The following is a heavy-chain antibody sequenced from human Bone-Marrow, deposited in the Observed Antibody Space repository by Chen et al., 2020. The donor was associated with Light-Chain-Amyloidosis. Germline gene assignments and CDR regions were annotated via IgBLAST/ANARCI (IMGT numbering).Heavy chain of an antibody. Sequence: EVQLVESGGGLLQRGGYLRISCAAPGFACSSYANSWVRQAPGKGLDWVSTISGSGGSRYYGDSVKGRRTISRDNSKNALFLQMNSLRAEDTAVYYCAKDISYDDILPGYPADAFDIWGQGTMVTVSS. CDR3: AKDISYDDILPGYPADAFDI. CDR2: ISGSGGSR. J-gene: IGHJ3*02. CDR1: GFACSSYA. V-gene: IGHV3-23*04. D-gene: IGHD3-9*01.